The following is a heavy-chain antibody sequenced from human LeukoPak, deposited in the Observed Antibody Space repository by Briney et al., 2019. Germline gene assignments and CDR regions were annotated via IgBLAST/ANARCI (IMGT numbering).Heavy chain of an antibody. CDR3: AKVVALRGVDY. V-gene: IGHV3-30*04. Sequence: GGSLRLSCAASGFTFSSYAMHWVRQVPGKGLEWVAVISYDGSNKYYADSVKGRFTISRDNSKNTLYLQMNSLRAEDTAAYYCAKVVALRGVDYWGQGTLVTVSS. CDR2: ISYDGSNK. CDR1: GFTFSSYA. D-gene: IGHD3-10*01. J-gene: IGHJ4*02.